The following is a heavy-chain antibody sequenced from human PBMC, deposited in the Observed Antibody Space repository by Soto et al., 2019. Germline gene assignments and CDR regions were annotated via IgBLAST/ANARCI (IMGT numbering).Heavy chain of an antibody. Sequence: SETLSLTCTVSGGSISSSSYYWGWIRQPPGKGLEWIGSIYYSGSTYYNPSLKSRVTISVDTSKNQFSLKLSSVTAADTAVYYCARSKGGSSTSSYPLVLTKTGVNWFDPWGQGTLVTVSS. D-gene: IGHD2-2*01. CDR1: GGSISSSSYY. CDR2: IYYSGST. J-gene: IGHJ5*02. V-gene: IGHV4-39*01. CDR3: ARSKGGSSTSSYPLVLTKTGVNWFDP.